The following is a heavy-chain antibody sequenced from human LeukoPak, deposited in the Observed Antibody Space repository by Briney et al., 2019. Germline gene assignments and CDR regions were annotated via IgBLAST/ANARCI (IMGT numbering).Heavy chain of an antibody. J-gene: IGHJ4*02. Sequence: SETLSLTCTVSGGSISSSSYYWGWIRQPPGKGLEWIGSICYSGSTYHNPSLKSRVTISVDTSKNQFSLKLSSVTAADTAVYYCARQYSSGWLWGQGTLVTVSS. CDR2: ICYSGST. D-gene: IGHD6-19*01. CDR1: GGSISSSSYY. CDR3: ARQYSSGWL. V-gene: IGHV4-39*01.